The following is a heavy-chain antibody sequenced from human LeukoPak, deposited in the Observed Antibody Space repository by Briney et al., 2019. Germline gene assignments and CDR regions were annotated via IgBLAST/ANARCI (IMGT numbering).Heavy chain of an antibody. CDR1: GGSISSGGYT. V-gene: IGHV4-30-2*01. CDR2: MYESGST. Sequence: PSETLSLTCAVSGGSISSGGYTWSWIRQPPGTGLEWIGYMYESGSTYYNPSLKSRVTISVDRSKNQFSLKLSSVTAADTAVYYCARGAESTYYYGSGSYLFDYWGQGTLVTVSS. J-gene: IGHJ4*02. CDR3: ARGAESTYYYGSGSYLFDY. D-gene: IGHD3-10*01.